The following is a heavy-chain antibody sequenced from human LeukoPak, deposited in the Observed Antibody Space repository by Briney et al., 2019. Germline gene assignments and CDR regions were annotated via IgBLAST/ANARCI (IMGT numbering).Heavy chain of an antibody. V-gene: IGHV4-34*01. J-gene: IGHJ4*02. Sequence: SETLSLTCAVYGGSFSGYYWSWIRQPPGKGLEWIGEINHSGSTNYNPSLKSRVTISVDTSKNQFSLKLSSVTAADTAVYYCARRSYYDILTGYGGFDYWGQGTLVTVSS. CDR1: GGSFSGYY. D-gene: IGHD3-9*01. CDR3: ARRSYYDILTGYGGFDY. CDR2: INHSGST.